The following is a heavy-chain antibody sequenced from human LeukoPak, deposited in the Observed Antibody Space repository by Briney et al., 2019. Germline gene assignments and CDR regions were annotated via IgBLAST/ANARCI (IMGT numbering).Heavy chain of an antibody. V-gene: IGHV1-2*02. Sequence: GASVKVSCKAYGYTFTGYYMHWVRQAPGQGLEWMGWINPNSGGTNYAQKFQGRVTMTRDTSISTAYMELSRLRSDDTAVYYCAKGGDSSWDLSNYFDYWGQGALVTVSS. J-gene: IGHJ4*02. D-gene: IGHD6-13*01. CDR1: GYTFTGYY. CDR3: AKGGDSSWDLSNYFDY. CDR2: INPNSGGT.